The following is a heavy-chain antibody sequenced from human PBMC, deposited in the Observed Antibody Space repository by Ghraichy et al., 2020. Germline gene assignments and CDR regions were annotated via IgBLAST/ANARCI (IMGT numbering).Heavy chain of an antibody. CDR3: ARDADASGHYSHFDY. J-gene: IGHJ4*02. V-gene: IGHV4-34*01. Sequence: SETLSLTCAVYGGSFSDYFWTWIRQPPGKGLEWIGEINHNGSTNYNPSLKSRVTISVDTSKNQFSLKLSSVTAADTAVYYCARDADASGHYSHFDYWGQGTLVTVSS. D-gene: IGHD3-22*01. CDR2: INHNGST. CDR1: GGSFSDYF.